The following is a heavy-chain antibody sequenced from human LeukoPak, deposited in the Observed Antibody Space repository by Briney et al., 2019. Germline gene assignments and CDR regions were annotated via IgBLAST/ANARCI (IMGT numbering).Heavy chain of an antibody. V-gene: IGHV3-30*02. Sequence: GGSLRLSCAASGFTFSSYGMHWVRQAPGKGLEWVAFIRYDGSNKYYADSVKGRFTISRDNSKNTLYLQMNSLRSEDTAVYNCERLGEPHDAFDIWGQGTMVTVSS. CDR2: IRYDGSNK. J-gene: IGHJ3*02. CDR3: ERLGEPHDAFDI. CDR1: GFTFSSYG. D-gene: IGHD3-10*01.